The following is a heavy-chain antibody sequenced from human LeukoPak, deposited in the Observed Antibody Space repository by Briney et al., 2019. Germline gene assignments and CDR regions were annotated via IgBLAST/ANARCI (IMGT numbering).Heavy chain of an antibody. CDR3: GYCSGGRCYPQYFQH. CDR2: IYYTGST. Sequence: SETLSLTCTVSGGSISNNLYYWGWIRQPPGKGLEWIGSIYYTGSTYYNPSLKSRVVISVGTSKNQFSLKLSSVTAADAAVYYCGYCSGGRCYPQYFQHWGQGTLVTVSS. V-gene: IGHV4-39*01. D-gene: IGHD2-15*01. J-gene: IGHJ1*01. CDR1: GGSISNNLYY.